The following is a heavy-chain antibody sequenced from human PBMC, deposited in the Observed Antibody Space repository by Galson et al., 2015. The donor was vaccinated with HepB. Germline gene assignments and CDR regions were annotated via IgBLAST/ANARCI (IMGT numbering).Heavy chain of an antibody. CDR2: TYYRSKWYN. CDR1: GDSVSSNSAA. J-gene: IGHJ6*02. V-gene: IGHV6-1*01. D-gene: IGHD3-9*01. CDR3: ARAAWDYDILTGRAYGMDV. Sequence: CAISGDSVSSNSAAWNWIRQSPSRGLEWLGRTYYRSKWYNDYAVSVKSRITINPDTSKNQFSLQLNSVTPEDTAVYYCARAAWDYDILTGRAYGMDVRGQGTTVTVSS.